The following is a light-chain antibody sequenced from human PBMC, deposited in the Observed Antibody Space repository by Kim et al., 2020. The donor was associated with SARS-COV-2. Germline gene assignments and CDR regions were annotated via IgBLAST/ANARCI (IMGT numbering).Light chain of an antibody. V-gene: IGKV3-11*01. CDR2: DAS. J-gene: IGKJ2*01. Sequence: EIVLTQSPATLSLSPGERATLSCRASQSVSSYLACYQQKPGQAPRLLIYDASNRATGIPARFSGSGSGTDFTLTISSLEPEDFAVYYCQQSSNLYTFGQGTRVEI. CDR1: QSVSSY. CDR3: QQSSNLYT.